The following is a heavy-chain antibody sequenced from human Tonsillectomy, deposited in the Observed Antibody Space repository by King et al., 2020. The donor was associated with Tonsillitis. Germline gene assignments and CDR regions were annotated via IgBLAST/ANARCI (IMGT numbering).Heavy chain of an antibody. CDR1: GFTFSSYW. D-gene: IGHD6-6*01. CDR2: INSAGTST. V-gene: IGHV3-74*01. J-gene: IGHJ3*02. Sequence: VQLVESGGDLVQPGGSLRLSCAASGFTFSSYWMHWVRQAPGKGLVWVSRINSAGTSTNYADYVKGRFTISRDNAQNTLYLQMHSLRAEDTAVYYCAREESSSPDSFDIWGQGTKVTVSS. CDR3: AREESSSPDSFDI.